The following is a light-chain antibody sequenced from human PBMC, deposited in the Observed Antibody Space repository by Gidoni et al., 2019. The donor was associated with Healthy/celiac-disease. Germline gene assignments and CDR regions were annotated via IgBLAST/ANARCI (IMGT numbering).Light chain of an antibody. CDR1: HRVSSY. V-gene: IGKV3-11*01. Sequence: EIVLTQSPATLSLSPGERATLSCRASHRVSSYLAWSQQKPGQAPRLLIYDASNRAPGIPARFSGSGSGTDFTLTISSLEPEDFAVYYCQQRSNWPPRVTFGGGTKVEIK. J-gene: IGKJ4*01. CDR2: DAS. CDR3: QQRSNWPPRVT.